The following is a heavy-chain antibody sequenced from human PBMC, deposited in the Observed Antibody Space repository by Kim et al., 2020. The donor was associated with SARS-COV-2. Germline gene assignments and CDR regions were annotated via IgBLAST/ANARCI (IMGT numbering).Heavy chain of an antibody. CDR2: ISAYNGNT. CDR3: ARGIVATGDTNWFDP. CDR1: GYTFTSYG. J-gene: IGHJ5*02. V-gene: IGHV1-18*01. D-gene: IGHD5-12*01. Sequence: ASVKVSCKASGYTFTSYGISWVRQAPGQGLEWMGWISAYNGNTNYAQKLQGRVTMTTDTSTSTAYMELRSLRSDDTAVYYCARGIVATGDTNWFDPWGQGTLVTVSS.